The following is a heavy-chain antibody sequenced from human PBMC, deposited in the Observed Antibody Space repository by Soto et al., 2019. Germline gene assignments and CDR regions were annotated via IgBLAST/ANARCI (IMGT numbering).Heavy chain of an antibody. CDR2: LYYSGSS. CDR1: GASISSYY. Sequence: SETLSLTCTVSGASISSYYWSWIRQPPGKGLEWIGYLYYSGSSNYNPSLKSRVTISVDTSKNQFSLRLSSVTAADTAIYYCARHPGYYDVLTGYSTYYFDDWGQGALVTVSS. D-gene: IGHD3-9*01. J-gene: IGHJ4*02. V-gene: IGHV4-59*08. CDR3: ARHPGYYDVLTGYSTYYFDD.